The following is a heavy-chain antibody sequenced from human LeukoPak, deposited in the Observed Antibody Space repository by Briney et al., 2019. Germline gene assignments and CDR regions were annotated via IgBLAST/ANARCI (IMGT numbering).Heavy chain of an antibody. CDR1: GYTFTGYY. J-gene: IGHJ6*02. CDR3: ARVPVTPTTYYYGMDV. CDR2: INPNSGGT. D-gene: IGHD4-17*01. Sequence: GASVTVSCKASGYTFTGYYMHWVRQAPGQGLEWTGWINPNSGGTNYAQKFQGRVTMTRDTSISTAYMELSRLRSDDTAVYYCARVPVTPTTYYYGMDVWGQGTTVTVSS. V-gene: IGHV1-2*02.